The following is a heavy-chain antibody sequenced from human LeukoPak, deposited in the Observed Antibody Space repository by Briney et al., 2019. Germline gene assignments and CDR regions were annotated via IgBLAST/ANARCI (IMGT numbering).Heavy chain of an antibody. CDR1: GGSVSSSSYY. V-gene: IGHV4-61*01. J-gene: IGHJ5*02. Sequence: PSETLSLTCTVSGGSVSSSSYYWSWIRQPPGKGLEWIGYIYYSGSTNYNPSLKSRVTISVDTSKNQFSLKLSSVTAADTAVYYCARVVSGDFWSGYPHPYWFDPWGQGTLVTVSS. D-gene: IGHD3-3*01. CDR3: ARVVSGDFWSGYPHPYWFDP. CDR2: IYYSGST.